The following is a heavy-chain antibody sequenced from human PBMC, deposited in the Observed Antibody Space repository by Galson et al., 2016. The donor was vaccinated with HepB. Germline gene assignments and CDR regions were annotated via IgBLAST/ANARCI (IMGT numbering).Heavy chain of an antibody. J-gene: IGHJ6*02. D-gene: IGHD3-22*01. CDR3: ARALYYDTCTYYYRGSDYSNDYGLGF. Sequence: SLRLSCAASGFTFSTYSMNWVRQAPGKGLEWVSSISSSSSYIYYADSVKGRFTISRDNAKNSLYLQINSLRAEDTSVYYCARALYYDTCTYYYRGSDYSNDYGLGFWGQGTTVTVAS. CDR2: ISSSSSYI. V-gene: IGHV3-21*01. CDR1: GFTFSTYS.